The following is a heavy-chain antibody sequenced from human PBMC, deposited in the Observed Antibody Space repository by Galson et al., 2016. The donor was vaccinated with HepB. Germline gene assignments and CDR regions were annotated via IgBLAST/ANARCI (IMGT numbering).Heavy chain of an antibody. CDR3: ARGLRDLWFGESA. Sequence: SETLSLTCTVYGGSFSGYYWSWIRQPPGKGLEWIGEINHNGSANYNPSLKSRVTISIDTSKNQFSLKLSSVTAADTAVYYCARGLRDLWFGESAWGQGTLVTVSS. J-gene: IGHJ5*02. CDR2: INHNGSA. CDR1: GGSFSGYY. V-gene: IGHV4-34*01. D-gene: IGHD3-10*01.